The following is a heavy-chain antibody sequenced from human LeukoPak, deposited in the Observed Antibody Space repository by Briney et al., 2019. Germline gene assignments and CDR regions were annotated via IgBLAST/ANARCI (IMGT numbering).Heavy chain of an antibody. D-gene: IGHD6-13*01. V-gene: IGHV3-23*01. CDR3: AKEVWSSSWDEDIFYFDY. J-gene: IGHJ4*02. CDR1: GFSFSSYA. CDR2: ISGSGGST. Sequence: GGSLRLSCAASGFSFSSYAMSSVRQAPGKGLEWVSAISGSGGSTYYADSVKGRFTISRDNSKNTLYLQMNSLRAEDTAVYYCAKEVWSSSWDEDIFYFDYWGQGTLVTVSS.